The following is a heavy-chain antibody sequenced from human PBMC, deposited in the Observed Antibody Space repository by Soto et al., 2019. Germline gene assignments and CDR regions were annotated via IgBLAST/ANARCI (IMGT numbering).Heavy chain of an antibody. J-gene: IGHJ3*02. V-gene: IGHV3-23*01. CDR1: GFTFSSYA. Sequence: EVQLLESGGGLVQPGGSLRLSCAASGFTFSSYAMSWVRQAPGKGLEWVSAISGSGGSTYYADSVKGRFTISRDNSKNPLYLQMNSLRAEDTAVYYCAKDLVTMIVVADAFDIWGQGTMVTVSS. D-gene: IGHD3-22*01. CDR2: ISGSGGST. CDR3: AKDLVTMIVVADAFDI.